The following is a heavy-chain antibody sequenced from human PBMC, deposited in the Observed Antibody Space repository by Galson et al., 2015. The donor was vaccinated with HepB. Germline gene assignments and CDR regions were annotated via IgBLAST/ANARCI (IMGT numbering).Heavy chain of an antibody. CDR3: ARDPTFYGMDV. J-gene: IGHJ6*02. D-gene: IGHD3-16*01. Sequence: SLRLSCAASGFTFSSYSMNWVRQAPGKGLEWVSSISSSSSYIYYADSVKGRFTISRDNAKNSLYLQMNSLRAEDTAVYYCARDPTFYGMDVWGQGTTVTVSS. V-gene: IGHV3-21*01. CDR1: GFTFSSYS. CDR2: ISSSSSYI.